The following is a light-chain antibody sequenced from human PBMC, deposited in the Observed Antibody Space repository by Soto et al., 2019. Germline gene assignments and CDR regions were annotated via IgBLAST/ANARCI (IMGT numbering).Light chain of an antibody. Sequence: EIVLTQSPGILSLSPGERATLSCRASQSVTSSYLAWYQQRPGQAPRLLIYGTSSRATGIPDRFSGSGSGTDFTLTISRLEPEDFAVYYCQHYGTLRTFGQGTKVDIK. CDR2: GTS. V-gene: IGKV3-20*01. CDR3: QHYGTLRT. J-gene: IGKJ1*01. CDR1: QSVTSSY.